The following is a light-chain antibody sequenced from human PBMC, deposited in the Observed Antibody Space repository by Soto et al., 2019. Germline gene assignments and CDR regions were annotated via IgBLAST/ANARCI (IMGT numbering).Light chain of an antibody. CDR2: LGS. CDR1: QSLLHSNGYNY. CDR3: MQALQTPWT. V-gene: IGKV2-28*01. J-gene: IGKJ1*01. Sequence: DIVMTQSPLSLPVTPGEPASISCRSSQSLLHSNGYNYLDWYLQKPGQSPQLLIYLGSNRASGVPDRFSGSGSDTDSTLKISRVEAEDVGVYYCMQALQTPWTFGQGTKVEIK.